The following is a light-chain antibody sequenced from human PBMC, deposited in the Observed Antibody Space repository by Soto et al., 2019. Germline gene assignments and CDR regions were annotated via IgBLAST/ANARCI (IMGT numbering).Light chain of an antibody. Sequence: ENVLTQSPGTLSLSPGERATLSCRASQSISSTYLAWYQQKPGQPPRLLMYGASNGATGIPDRFSGSGSGTDFTLTISRLEPEDFAVYYCQQYSGSPPLTFGGGTKVEIK. CDR2: GAS. CDR3: QQYSGSPPLT. J-gene: IGKJ4*01. V-gene: IGKV3-20*01. CDR1: QSISSTY.